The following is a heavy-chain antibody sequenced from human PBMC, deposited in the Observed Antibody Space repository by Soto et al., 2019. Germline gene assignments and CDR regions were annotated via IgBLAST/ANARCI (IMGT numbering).Heavy chain of an antibody. CDR2: ISGSGGST. Sequence: PGGSLRLSCAASGFTFSSYAMSWVRQAPGKGLEWVSAISGSGGSTYYADSVKGRFTISRDNSKNTLYLQMNSLRAEDTAVYYCAKDLWGVSSSGRHHEMDYWGQGTLVTVSS. CDR3: AKDLWGVSSSGRHHEMDY. J-gene: IGHJ4*02. D-gene: IGHD3-10*01. CDR1: GFTFSSYA. V-gene: IGHV3-23*01.